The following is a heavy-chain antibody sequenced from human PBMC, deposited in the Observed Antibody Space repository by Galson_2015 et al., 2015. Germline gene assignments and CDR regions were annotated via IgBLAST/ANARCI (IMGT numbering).Heavy chain of an antibody. D-gene: IGHD4-23*01. CDR1: GFTFSSYA. Sequence: LSLSCAASGFTFSSYAMHWVRQAPGTGLEWVAVISYDGSNKYYADSVKGRFTISRDNSKNTLYLQMNSLRAEDTAVYYCAKNLRGADDYGGNSDAFDIWGQGTMVTVSS. CDR2: ISYDGSNK. J-gene: IGHJ3*02. V-gene: IGHV3-30-3*01. CDR3: AKNLRGADDYGGNSDAFDI.